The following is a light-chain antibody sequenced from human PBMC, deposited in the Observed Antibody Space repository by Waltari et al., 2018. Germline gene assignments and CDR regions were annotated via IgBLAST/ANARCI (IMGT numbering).Light chain of an antibody. CDR2: QAS. CDR1: QNINRW. J-gene: IGKJ1*01. V-gene: IGKV1-5*03. CDR3: QQYHDSPWT. Sequence: DIQMTQSPSTLSASVGDRITITCRASQNINRWLVWFQQQPGKSPKLLIYQASSLESGVPSRFSGSGSGTEFTLTISSLQRDDFATYYCQQYHDSPWTFGQGTQVEI.